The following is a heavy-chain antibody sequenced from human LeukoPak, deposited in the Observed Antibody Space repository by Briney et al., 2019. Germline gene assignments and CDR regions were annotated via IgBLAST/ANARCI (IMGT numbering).Heavy chain of an antibody. Sequence: GGSLRLSCAASGLIVSSNYMTWVRQAPGKGLEWVSVIYSGGSIYYADSVKGRFTISRDNSKNTLYLQMNSLRAEDTAVYYCAKKAIYSGSYYYFDYWGQGTLVTVSS. J-gene: IGHJ4*02. CDR1: GLIVSSNY. CDR2: IYSGGSI. D-gene: IGHD1-26*01. CDR3: AKKAIYSGSYYYFDY. V-gene: IGHV3-53*01.